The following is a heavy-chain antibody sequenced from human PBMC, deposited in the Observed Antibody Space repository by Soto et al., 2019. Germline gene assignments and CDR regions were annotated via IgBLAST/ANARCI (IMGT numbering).Heavy chain of an antibody. Sequence: PGGSLRLSCAASGFTFSSYAMSWVRQAPGKGLEWVSAISGSGGSTYFADSVKGRFTISRDNSKNTLYLQMNSLRAEDTAVYYCAKGEYYDSSGYYLNYFDYWGQGTLVTVSS. CDR3: AKGEYYDSSGYYLNYFDY. CDR1: GFTFSSYA. D-gene: IGHD3-22*01. CDR2: ISGSGGST. J-gene: IGHJ4*02. V-gene: IGHV3-23*01.